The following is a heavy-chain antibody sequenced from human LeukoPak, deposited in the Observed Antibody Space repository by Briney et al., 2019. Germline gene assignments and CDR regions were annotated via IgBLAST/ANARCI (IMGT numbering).Heavy chain of an antibody. CDR3: ARQGYLYDAFDI. CDR2: IYYSGST. J-gene: IGHJ3*02. CDR1: GGSISSYY. V-gene: IGHV4-59*08. D-gene: IGHD2-15*01. Sequence: SETLSLTCTVSGGSISSYYWSWIRQPPGKGLEWIGYIYYSGSTNYNPSLKSRVTISVDTSKNQFSLKLSSVTAADTAVYYCARQGYLYDAFDIWGRGTMVTVSS.